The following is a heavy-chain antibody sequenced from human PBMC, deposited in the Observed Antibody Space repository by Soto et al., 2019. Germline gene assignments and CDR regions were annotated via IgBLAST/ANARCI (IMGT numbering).Heavy chain of an antibody. D-gene: IGHD4-17*01. CDR2: IKQDGSEK. J-gene: IGHJ4*02. CDR1: GFTFSSYW. Sequence: EVQLVESGGGLVQPGGSLRLSCAASGFTFSSYWMSWVRQAPGKGLEWVANIKQDGSEKYYVDSVKGRFTISRDNAKNSLYLQMNGLRAEDTALYYGARPAYGAPRGRDYWGQGTLVTVSS. V-gene: IGHV3-7*01. CDR3: ARPAYGAPRGRDY.